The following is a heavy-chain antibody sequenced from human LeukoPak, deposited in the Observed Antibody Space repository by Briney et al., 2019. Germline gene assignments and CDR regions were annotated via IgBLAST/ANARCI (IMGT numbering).Heavy chain of an antibody. V-gene: IGHV4-34*01. CDR2: INLSGST. CDR1: DGSLSGYH. D-gene: IGHD3-10*01. CDR3: AHFYASGHDAFDI. Sequence: SETLSLTCGVVDGSLSGYHWSWIRQSPGKGLEWIGEINLSGSTHYNPSLERRVTMSIDTSMNQFSLKLTSGTDADTAMYYCAHFYASGHDAFDIWGPGTLVAVSS. J-gene: IGHJ3*02.